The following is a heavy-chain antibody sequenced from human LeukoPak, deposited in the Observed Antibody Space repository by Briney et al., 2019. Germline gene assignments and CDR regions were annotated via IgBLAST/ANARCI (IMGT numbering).Heavy chain of an antibody. D-gene: IGHD2-2*01. Sequence: ASVKVSCKASGYTFTSYGISWVRQAPGQGLEWMGWISAYNGNTNYAQKFQGRVTMTRDMSTSTVYMELSSLRSEDTAVYYCARAPSTYCSSTSCYVLNWFDPWGQGTLVTVSS. CDR2: ISAYNGNT. J-gene: IGHJ5*02. CDR1: GYTFTSYG. CDR3: ARAPSTYCSSTSCYVLNWFDP. V-gene: IGHV1-18*01.